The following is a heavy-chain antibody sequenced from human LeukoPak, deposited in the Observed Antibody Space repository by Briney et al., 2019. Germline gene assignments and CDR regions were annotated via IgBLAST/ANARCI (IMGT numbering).Heavy chain of an antibody. D-gene: IGHD3-10*01. CDR2: ISSSSGYI. J-gene: IGHJ4*02. V-gene: IGHV3-21*01. CDR3: ARDPGDGGYGSGSHRFDY. Sequence: PGGSLTLSCAASGFTFSSYIMNWLRQAPRKGLEWVSSISSSSGYISYADSVKGRLTISRDNAKKSLYLQRNSLRAEDTDVYYCARDPGDGGYGSGSHRFDYWGQGTLVTVSS. CDR1: GFTFSSYI.